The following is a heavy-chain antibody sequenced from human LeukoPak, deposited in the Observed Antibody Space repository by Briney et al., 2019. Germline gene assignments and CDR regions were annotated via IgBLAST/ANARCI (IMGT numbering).Heavy chain of an antibody. CDR1: GFTFSSYG. D-gene: IGHD6-19*01. J-gene: IGHJ4*02. V-gene: IGHV3-30*18. CDR3: AKLSGRAVAGTLGY. Sequence: GGSLRLSCAASGFTFSSYGMHWVRQAPGKGLEWVAVISYDGNNKYYADSVKGRFTISRDNSKNTLYLQMNSLRAEDTAVYYCAKLSGRAVAGTLGYWGQGTLVTVSS. CDR2: ISYDGNNK.